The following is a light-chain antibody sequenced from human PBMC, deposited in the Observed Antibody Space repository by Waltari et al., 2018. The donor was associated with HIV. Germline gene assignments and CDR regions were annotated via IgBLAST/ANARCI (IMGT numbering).Light chain of an antibody. CDR2: DVS. V-gene: IGLV2-14*03. CDR3: SSYTSSSTVV. CDR1: SSHVGAYNY. J-gene: IGLJ2*01. Sequence: QSALTQPASVPGSPGQSITISCTGTSSHVGAYNYFPWYQLHPGKAPKLMIYDVSNRPSGVSDRFSGSKSANTASLTISGLQAEDEAHYYCSSYTSSSTVVFGGGTKLTVL.